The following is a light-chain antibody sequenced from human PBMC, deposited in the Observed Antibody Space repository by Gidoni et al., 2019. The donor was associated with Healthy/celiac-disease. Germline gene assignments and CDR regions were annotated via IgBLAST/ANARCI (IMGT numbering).Light chain of an antibody. J-gene: IGKJ1*01. CDR3: QHLGT. CDR2: KES. V-gene: IGKV1-5*03. CDR1: QSISSW. Sequence: DIQMTQSPSTLSASVGDRVTITCRASQSISSWLAWYQQKPGKAPKLLIYKESSLESGVPSRFSGSGSGTELTITISSMQPDDFATYYCQHLGTFGQGTKVEIK.